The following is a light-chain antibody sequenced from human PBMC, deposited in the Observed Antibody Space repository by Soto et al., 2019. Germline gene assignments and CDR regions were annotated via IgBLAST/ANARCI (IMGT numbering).Light chain of an antibody. J-gene: IGKJ4*01. CDR3: QQYYSYPLT. CDR2: AAS. Sequence: AIRMTQSPSSFSASTGARVTITCRASQGISSYLAWYQQKPGKAPKLLIYAASTLQSGVPSRFSGSGSGTDFTLTISCLQSEDFATYYCQQYYSYPLTFGGGNKVEIK. CDR1: QGISSY. V-gene: IGKV1-8*01.